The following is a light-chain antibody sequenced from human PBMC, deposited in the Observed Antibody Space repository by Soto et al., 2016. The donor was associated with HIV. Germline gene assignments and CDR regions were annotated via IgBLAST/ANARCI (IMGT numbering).Light chain of an antibody. CDR2: KAS. CDR1: QSISSY. CDR3: QQYNSYPWT. J-gene: IGKJ1*01. V-gene: IGKV1-5*03. Sequence: DIQMTQSPSSLSASVGDRVTITCRASQSISSYLNWYQQKPGKAPNLLIYKASTSQSGVPSTFSGSGSGTEFTLIISSLQPDDFATYYCQQYNSYPWTFGQGTKVEIK.